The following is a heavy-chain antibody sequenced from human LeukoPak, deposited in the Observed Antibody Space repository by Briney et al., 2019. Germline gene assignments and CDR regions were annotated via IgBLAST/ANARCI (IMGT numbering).Heavy chain of an antibody. V-gene: IGHV4-34*01. CDR2: INHSGST. D-gene: IGHD3-22*01. CDR1: GGSFSGYY. Sequence: PSETLSLTCAVYGGSFSGYYWSWIRQPPGKGLEWIGEINHSGSTNYNPSLKSRVTISVGTSKNQFSLKLSSVTAADTAVYYCATDYYDSSGYLSWGQGTLVTVSS. J-gene: IGHJ4*02. CDR3: ATDYYDSSGYLS.